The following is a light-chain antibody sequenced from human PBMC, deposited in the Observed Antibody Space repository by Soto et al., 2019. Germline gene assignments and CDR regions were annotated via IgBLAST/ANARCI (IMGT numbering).Light chain of an antibody. Sequence: EIVLTQSPGTLSFSPGERATLSCRASQSVSSSNLAWYQQKPGQAPRLLMFRTSSRATGFPARFSGSGSGTEFNLTISSLQSEDFGVYYCQQYNNWPRATFGGGTKVDIK. CDR2: RTS. CDR3: QQYNNWPRAT. CDR1: QSVSSSN. J-gene: IGKJ4*01. V-gene: IGKV3-15*01.